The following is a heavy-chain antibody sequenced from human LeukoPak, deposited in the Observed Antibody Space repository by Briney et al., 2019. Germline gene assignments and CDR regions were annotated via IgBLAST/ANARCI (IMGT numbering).Heavy chain of an antibody. CDR1: GFTFSSYN. D-gene: IGHD4-17*01. V-gene: IGHV3-21*01. Sequence: SGGSLRLSCAASGFTFSSYNMNWVRQAPGKGLEWVSSISSSSIYIYYADSFKGRSTISRDNAKNSLYLQMSSLRAEDTAVYYCARRSVTTSYDAFDIWGQGTMVTVSS. CDR3: ARRSVTTSYDAFDI. CDR2: ISSSSIYI. J-gene: IGHJ3*02.